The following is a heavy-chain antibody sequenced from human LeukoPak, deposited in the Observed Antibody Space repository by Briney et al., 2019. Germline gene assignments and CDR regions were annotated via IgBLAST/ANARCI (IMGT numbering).Heavy chain of an antibody. CDR1: GFPFIEYS. Sequence: GGSLRLSCTASGFPFIEYSMNWVRQAPGKGLEWISYIGIDNGNTKYADSVRGRFTISADKAKNSLYLQMNSLRVEDTAVYYYARDHNYAFDNWGQGTLVSVAS. CDR3: ARDHNYAFDN. D-gene: IGHD1-1*01. V-gene: IGHV3-48*01. CDR2: IGIDNGNT. J-gene: IGHJ4*02.